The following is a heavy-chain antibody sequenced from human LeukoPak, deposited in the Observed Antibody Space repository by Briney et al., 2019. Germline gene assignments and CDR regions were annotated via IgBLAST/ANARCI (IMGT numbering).Heavy chain of an antibody. CDR1: GFTLSNYD. J-gene: IGHJ5*02. D-gene: IGHD2-2*01. V-gene: IGHV3-21*01. CDR3: ARADCTSSTCYLRRSWFDP. CDR2: ISTSSRYI. Sequence: GGALSLFCACSGFTLSNYDMNWVGQAPGRGVEGVSSISTSSRYIYHKESVRGRFTISRDDAKNSLSLEMNSLRAEDTAVYYCARADCTSSTCYLRRSWFDPWGQGTLVTVSS.